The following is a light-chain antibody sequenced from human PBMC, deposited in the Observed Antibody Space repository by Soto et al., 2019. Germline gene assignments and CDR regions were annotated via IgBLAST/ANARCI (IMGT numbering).Light chain of an antibody. V-gene: IGKV1-8*01. Sequence: AIRMTQSPSSLSASTGDRVTITCRASQGISSYLAWYQQKPGKAPKLLIYAASTLQSGGPSRFSGSGSGTDFTLTISCLQSEDFATYYCPQYYSYPPLTFGGGTKVEIK. CDR2: AAS. CDR3: PQYYSYPPLT. J-gene: IGKJ4*01. CDR1: QGISSY.